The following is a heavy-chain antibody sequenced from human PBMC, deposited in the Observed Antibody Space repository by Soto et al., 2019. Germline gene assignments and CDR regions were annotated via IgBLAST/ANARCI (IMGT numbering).Heavy chain of an antibody. Sequence: QITWKESGPTLVKPTQTLTLTCTFSGFSLSNSGVGVGWIRQPPGKALAWLAVIYWDDDKRDSQSLKSRLTSAKDTSKNQLVLTMTTMDPVDTATYYCAHIPRGASNWNDEQYYCDYWGQGTLVTVSS. V-gene: IGHV2-5*02. J-gene: IGHJ4*02. D-gene: IGHD1-1*01. CDR2: IYWDDDK. CDR1: GFSLSNSGVG. CDR3: AHIPRGASNWNDEQYYCDY.